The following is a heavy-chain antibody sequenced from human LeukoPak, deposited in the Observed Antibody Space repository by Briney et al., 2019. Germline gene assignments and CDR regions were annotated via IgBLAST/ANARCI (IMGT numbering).Heavy chain of an antibody. J-gene: IGHJ6*02. V-gene: IGHV4-31*03. Sequence: PSETLSLTCTVSGGSISSGGYYWSWIRQHPGKGLEWIGYIYYSGSTYYNPSLKSRVTISVDTSKNQFSLKLSSVTAADTAVYYCARDRITIFGVGHNYYYDMDVWGQGTTVTVSS. CDR3: ARDRITIFGVGHNYYYDMDV. D-gene: IGHD3-3*01. CDR2: IYYSGST. CDR1: GGSISSGGYY.